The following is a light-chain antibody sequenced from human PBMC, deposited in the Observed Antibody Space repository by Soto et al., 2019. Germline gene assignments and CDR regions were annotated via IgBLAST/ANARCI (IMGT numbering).Light chain of an antibody. V-gene: IGKV1-5*03. J-gene: IGKJ2*01. CDR2: KSS. CDR3: KQYYSYSPYT. CDR1: QSVSSW. Sequence: DIQMTQSPSTLSASVGDRVTITCRASQSVSSWLAWYQQKPRKAPKLLIYKSSSLENGVPSRYSGSGSGTEFTLTISNLQPDDFATSYGKQYYSYSPYTFGQGTRLEIK.